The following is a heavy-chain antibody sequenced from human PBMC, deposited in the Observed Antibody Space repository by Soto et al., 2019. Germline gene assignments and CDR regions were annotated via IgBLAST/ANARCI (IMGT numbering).Heavy chain of an antibody. CDR1: GFTFSSSA. CDR2: IIGNGDTP. CDR3: AKPVGSYYDSSGYPYNDY. V-gene: IGHV3-23*01. J-gene: IGHJ4*02. Sequence: GGSLRLSCAASGFTFSSSALGWVRQAPGRGLEWVSSIIGNGDTPFYVDSVKGRFTVSRDNSKNTLYLQMNSLRAEDTAVYYCAKPVGSYYDSSGYPYNDYWGQGTLVTVSS. D-gene: IGHD3-22*01.